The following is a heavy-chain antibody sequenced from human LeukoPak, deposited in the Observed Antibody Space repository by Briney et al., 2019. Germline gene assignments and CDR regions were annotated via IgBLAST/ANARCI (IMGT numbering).Heavy chain of an antibody. CDR1: GFTFSYSA. CDR2: IGSTGAST. V-gene: IGHV3-23*01. J-gene: IGHJ4*02. Sequence: GGSLRLSCAAFGFTFSYSAMNWVRQAPGKGLEWVSAIGSTGASTYYADSVKGRFTISRDNSKNTLYLQMNSLRAEDTAVYYCARCSPFDYWGQGTLVTVSS. CDR3: ARCSPFDY. D-gene: IGHD6-13*01.